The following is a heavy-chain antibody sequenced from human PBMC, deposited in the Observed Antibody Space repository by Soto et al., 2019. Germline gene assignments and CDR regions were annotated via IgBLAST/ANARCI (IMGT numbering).Heavy chain of an antibody. CDR2: ISKGGSNL. CDR1: GFTLSSYA. V-gene: IGHV3-30-3*01. D-gene: IGHD4-4*01. Sequence: QGQLEESGGGVVQPGRSLRLSCAASGFTLSSYAIHWVRQAPGKGLEWVTVISKGGSNLYFADSVKGRFTISRDNSKNTLYLQMNSLRSEDTAVYYCALAGYDSNYYAVTPLSAGHFWGQGTLVTVSS. J-gene: IGHJ4*02. CDR3: ALAGYDSNYYAVTPLSAGHF.